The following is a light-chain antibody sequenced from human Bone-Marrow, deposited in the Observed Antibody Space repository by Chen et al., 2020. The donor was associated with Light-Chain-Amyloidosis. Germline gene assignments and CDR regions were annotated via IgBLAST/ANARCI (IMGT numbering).Light chain of an antibody. J-gene: IGLJ2*01. CDR3: QSADSSGTYEVI. CDR2: RDT. CDR1: DLPTKY. V-gene: IGLV3-25*03. Sequence: SYELTHPPSVSVSPGQTDRITCSGDDLPTKYAYWYQQKPGQAPVLVIHRDTERQPGISERFSGSSSGTTATLTISGVQAEDEADYPCQSADSSGTYEVIFGGGTKLTVL.